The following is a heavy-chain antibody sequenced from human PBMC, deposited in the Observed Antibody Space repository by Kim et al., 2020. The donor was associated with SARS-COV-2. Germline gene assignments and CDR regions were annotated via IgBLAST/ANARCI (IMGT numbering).Heavy chain of an antibody. Sequence: VKGRFTISRDNSKNTLYLQMNSLRAEDTAVYYCAKDPKRGFEYSSLMDVWGKGTTVTVSS. J-gene: IGHJ6*04. CDR3: AKDPKRGFEYSSLMDV. D-gene: IGHD6-6*01. V-gene: IGHV3-23*01.